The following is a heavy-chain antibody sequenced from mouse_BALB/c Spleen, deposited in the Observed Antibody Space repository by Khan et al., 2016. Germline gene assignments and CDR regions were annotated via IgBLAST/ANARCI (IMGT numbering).Heavy chain of an antibody. CDR2: IDPYNGVT. Sequence: VQLQQSGPELVKPGASVKVSCKASGYSFTDYNMYWVKQSHGKSLEWIGYIDPYNGVTSYNQKFKGKATLTVDKSSSTAFMHLNSLTSEDSAVSYSARSCYYRYDAMDYWGQGTSVTVSS. V-gene: IGHV1S135*01. J-gene: IGHJ4*01. CDR1: GYSFTDYN. D-gene: IGHD2-14*01. CDR3: ARSCYYRYDAMDY.